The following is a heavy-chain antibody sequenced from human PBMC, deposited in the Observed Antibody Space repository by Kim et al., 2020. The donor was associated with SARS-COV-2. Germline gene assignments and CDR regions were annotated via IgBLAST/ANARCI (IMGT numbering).Heavy chain of an antibody. CDR1: GGSFSGYY. J-gene: IGHJ4*02. V-gene: IGHV4-34*01. CDR3: AREGGSGSYPFDY. CDR2: INHSGNT. Sequence: SETLSLTCAVYGGSFSGYYWSWIRQPPGKGLEWIGEINHSGNTNYNPSLKSRVTISVDTSKNQFSLKLSSVTAADTAVYYCAREGGSGSYPFDYWGQGTLVTVSS. D-gene: IGHD1-26*01.